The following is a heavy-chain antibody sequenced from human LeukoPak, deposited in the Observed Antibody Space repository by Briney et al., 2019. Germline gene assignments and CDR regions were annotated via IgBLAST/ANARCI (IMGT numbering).Heavy chain of an antibody. CDR1: GFTFNSYA. V-gene: IGHV3-53*01. Sequence: GGSLRLSCAASGFTFNSYAMSWVRQAPGKGLEWVSVIYSGGSTYYADSVKGRFTISRDNSKNTLYLQMNSLRAEDTAVYYCAREPYYDSSGYFDWGQGTLVTVSS. CDR2: IYSGGST. D-gene: IGHD3-22*01. CDR3: AREPYYDSSGYFD. J-gene: IGHJ4*02.